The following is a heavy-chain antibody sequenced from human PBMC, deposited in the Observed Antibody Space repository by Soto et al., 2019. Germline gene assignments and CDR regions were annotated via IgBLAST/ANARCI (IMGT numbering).Heavy chain of an antibody. V-gene: IGHV1-8*01. CDR1: GYSFTNYD. Sequence: ASVKVSCKASGYSFTNYDMNWVRQATGQGLEWMGWINPNNGNTGYAQKFQGRVTVTRSTSISTAYMELSSLRSDDTAVYYCARTSSGTRGGFDPWGQGAVVTV. CDR3: ARTSSGTRGGFDP. D-gene: IGHD1-1*01. CDR2: INPNNGNT. J-gene: IGHJ5*02.